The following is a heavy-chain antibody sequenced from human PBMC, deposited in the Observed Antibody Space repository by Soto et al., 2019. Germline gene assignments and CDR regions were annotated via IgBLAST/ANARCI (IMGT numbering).Heavy chain of an antibody. CDR3: ARGRRYSSSWYSDY. CDR1: CGSISSSSYY. CDR2: IYYSGST. V-gene: IGHV4-39*01. D-gene: IGHD6-13*01. Sequence: LSLTCTVSCGSISSSSYYWGWIRQPPGKGLEWIGSIYYSGSTYYNPSLKSRVTISVDTSKNQFSLKLSSVTAADTAVYYCARGRRYSSSWYSDYWGQGTLVTVSS. J-gene: IGHJ4*02.